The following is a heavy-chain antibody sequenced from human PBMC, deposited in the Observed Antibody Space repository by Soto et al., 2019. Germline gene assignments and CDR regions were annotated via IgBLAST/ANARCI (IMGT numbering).Heavy chain of an antibody. CDR3: ARRLVGVASTWFDP. CDR2: IIPIFGPA. J-gene: IGHJ5*02. V-gene: IGHV1-69*01. D-gene: IGHD3-16*01. CDR1: GGNFSSYS. Sequence: QVQLVQSGAEVKKPGSSVKVSCKASGGNFSSYSVRWVRQSPGQGLEWMGGIIPIFGPANYAQKFQGRVTITADESASTVDMELSSLRSEDTAVYYCARRLVGVASTWFDPWGQGTLVTVYS.